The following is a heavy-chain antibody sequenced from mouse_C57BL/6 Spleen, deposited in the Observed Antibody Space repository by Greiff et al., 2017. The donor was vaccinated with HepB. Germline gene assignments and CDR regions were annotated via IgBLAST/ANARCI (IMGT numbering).Heavy chain of an antibody. CDR1: GFNIKDDY. J-gene: IGHJ2*01. CDR2: IDPENGDT. CDR3: TRGYYYGSSYELYYFDY. D-gene: IGHD1-1*01. V-gene: IGHV14-4*01. Sequence: EVQLQESGAELVRPGASVKLSCTASGFNIKDDYMHWVKQRPEQGLEWIGWIDPENGDTEYASKFQGKATITADTSSNTAYLQLSSLTSADTAVYYCTRGYYYGSSYELYYFDYWGQGTTLTVSS.